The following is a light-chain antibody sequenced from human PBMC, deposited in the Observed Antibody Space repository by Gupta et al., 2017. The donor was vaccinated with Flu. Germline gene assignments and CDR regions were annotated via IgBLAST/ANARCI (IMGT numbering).Light chain of an antibody. CDR2: GAS. V-gene: IGKV3-15*01. Sequence: EVVMTQSPATLSVSPGERATLSCRASQSVSSYLAWYQQKSGQAPRLLIYGASTRATGIPARFSGSGSTTEFPLTISSLQSEDFAVYYCQQYNYYYTFGQGTKLEIK. CDR3: QQYNYYYT. J-gene: IGKJ2*01. CDR1: QSVSSY.